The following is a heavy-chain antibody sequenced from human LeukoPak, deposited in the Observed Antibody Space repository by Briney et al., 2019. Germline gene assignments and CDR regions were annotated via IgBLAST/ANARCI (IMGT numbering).Heavy chain of an antibody. D-gene: IGHD6-19*01. CDR2: FDPEDGET. Sequence: ASVKVSCKVSGYTLTELSMHWVRQAPGKGLEWMGGFDPEDGETIYAQKFQGRVTMTEDTSTDTAYMELSSLRSEDTAVYYCATGLWLVRGFDYWGQGTLVTVSS. J-gene: IGHJ4*02. CDR3: ATGLWLVRGFDY. CDR1: GYTLTELS. V-gene: IGHV1-24*01.